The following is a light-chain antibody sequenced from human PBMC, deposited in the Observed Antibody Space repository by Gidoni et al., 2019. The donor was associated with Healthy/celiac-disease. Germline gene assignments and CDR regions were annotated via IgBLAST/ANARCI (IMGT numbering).Light chain of an antibody. J-gene: IGKJ4*02. CDR1: RKVSSY. Sequence: EIVLTQSPATLSLAPGERATLTCRASRKVSSYLPWYQQKPGQAPRPLIYDASNRATGIPARFSGSGSGTDFTLTISSLEPEDFAVYYCQQRSNWPSLTFGGGTKVEIK. V-gene: IGKV3-11*01. CDR2: DAS. CDR3: QQRSNWPSLT.